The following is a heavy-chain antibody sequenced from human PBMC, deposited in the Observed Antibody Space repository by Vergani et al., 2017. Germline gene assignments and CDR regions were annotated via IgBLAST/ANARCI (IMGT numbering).Heavy chain of an antibody. CDR3: ASSVSGSDDFDY. D-gene: IGHD1-26*01. CDR1: GGSISSSNW. J-gene: IGHJ4*02. V-gene: IGHV4-4*02. CDR2: IYHRGST. Sequence: QVQLQESGPGLVKPSGTLSLTCAVSGGSISSSNWWPWVRQPPGKGLEWIGEIYHRGSTNYNPSLKSRVTILVDKSKNQFSLKLSSVTAADTAVYYCASSVSGSDDFDYWGQGTLVTVSS.